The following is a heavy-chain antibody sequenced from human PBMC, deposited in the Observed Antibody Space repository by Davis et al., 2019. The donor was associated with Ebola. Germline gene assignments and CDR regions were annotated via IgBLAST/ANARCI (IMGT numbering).Heavy chain of an antibody. J-gene: IGHJ4*02. CDR3: AREVLTGYYNIKSFDY. V-gene: IGHV4-34*01. CDR2: INHSGST. Sequence: MPSETLSLTCAVYGGSFSGYYWSWIRQPPGKGLEWIGEINHSGSTNCNPSLKSRVTISVDTSKNQFSLKLSSVTAADTAVYYCAREVLTGYYNIKSFDYWGQGTLVTVSS. D-gene: IGHD3-9*01. CDR1: GGSFSGYY.